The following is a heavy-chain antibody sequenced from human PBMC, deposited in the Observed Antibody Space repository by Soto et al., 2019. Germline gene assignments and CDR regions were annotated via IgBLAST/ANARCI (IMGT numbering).Heavy chain of an antibody. CDR2: MNPHSGNT. V-gene: IGHV1-8*01. J-gene: IGHJ5*01. Sequence: QVQLVQSGAQVKKPGASAKVSCKASGYTFNNYDINWLRQATGQGLEWMGWMNPHSGNTGFAQTCQGRLTMTRNTSINTAYMELSSLRSDDTAVYFCARGLGVGEVKTWFDSWGQGSRVTVSS. D-gene: IGHD3-10*01. CDR3: ARGLGVGEVKTWFDS. CDR1: GYTFNNYD.